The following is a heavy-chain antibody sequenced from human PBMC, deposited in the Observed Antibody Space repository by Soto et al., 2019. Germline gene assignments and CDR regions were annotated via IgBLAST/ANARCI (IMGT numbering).Heavy chain of an antibody. CDR3: ARETYHYDSDAYKRTLVFDS. Sequence: SETLSLTCDVYGGSFSGYFWGWIRQSPEKGLEWIGEISHTGATNYNASFKSRVIISLDSSKNQFSLRLNSVTAADTGVYFCARETYHYDSDAYKRTLVFDSWGPGTLVTVSS. V-gene: IGHV4-34*01. J-gene: IGHJ4*02. CDR2: ISHTGAT. D-gene: IGHD3-22*01. CDR1: GGSFSGYF.